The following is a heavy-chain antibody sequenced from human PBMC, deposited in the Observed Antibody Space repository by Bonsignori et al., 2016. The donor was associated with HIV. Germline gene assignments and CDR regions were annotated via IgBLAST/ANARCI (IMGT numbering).Heavy chain of an antibody. Sequence: SETLSLTCAVYGGSFSGYYWSWIRQPPGKGLEWIGEINHSGSTNYNPSLKSRVTISVDTSKNQFSLKLSSVTAADTAVYYCAGDRNYKKWFDPWGQGTLVTVSS. J-gene: IGHJ5*02. D-gene: IGHD4-11*01. V-gene: IGHV4-34*01. CDR3: AGDRNYKKWFDP. CDR2: INHSGST. CDR1: GGSFSGYY.